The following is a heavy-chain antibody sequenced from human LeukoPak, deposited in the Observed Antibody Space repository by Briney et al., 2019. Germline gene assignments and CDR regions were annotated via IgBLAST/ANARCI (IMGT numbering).Heavy chain of an antibody. CDR1: GYTFTSYA. D-gene: IGHD6-19*01. CDR3: ARVWVNSSGRQYYFDY. V-gene: IGHV1-3*01. J-gene: IGHJ4*02. CDR2: INAGNGNT. Sequence: ASVKVSCKASGYTFTSYAMHWVRQAPGQRLEWMGWINAGNGNTKYSQKFQGRVTITRDTSASTAYMELSSLRSEDTAVYYCARVWVNSSGRQYYFDYWGQGTLVTVSS.